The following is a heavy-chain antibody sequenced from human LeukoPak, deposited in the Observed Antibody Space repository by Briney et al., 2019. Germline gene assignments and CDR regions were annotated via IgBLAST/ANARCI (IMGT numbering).Heavy chain of an antibody. CDR3: ASREGADRHWGVFDY. J-gene: IGHJ4*02. V-gene: IGHV1-2*02. Sequence: ASVKVSCKASGYTFTGYYMHWVRQAPGQGLEWMGWINPNSGGTNYAQKFQGRVTMTRDTSISTAYMELSRLRSDDTAVYYCASREGADRHWGVFDYWGQGTLVTVSS. CDR2: INPNSGGT. CDR1: GYTFTGYY. D-gene: IGHD7-27*01.